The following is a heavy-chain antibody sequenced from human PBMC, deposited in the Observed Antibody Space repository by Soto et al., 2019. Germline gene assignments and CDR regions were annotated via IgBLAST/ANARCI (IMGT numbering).Heavy chain of an antibody. D-gene: IGHD5-12*01. Sequence: QVQLVESGGGVVQPGRSLRLSCAASGFTFSSYGMHWVRQAPGKGLEWVAVVWYDGSNKYYADSVKGRFTISRDNSKNTVYLQMNSLRAEDTAVYYCARDFASTNGYNLGYWGQGTLVTVSS. J-gene: IGHJ4*02. CDR3: ARDFASTNGYNLGY. V-gene: IGHV3-33*01. CDR1: GFTFSSYG. CDR2: VWYDGSNK.